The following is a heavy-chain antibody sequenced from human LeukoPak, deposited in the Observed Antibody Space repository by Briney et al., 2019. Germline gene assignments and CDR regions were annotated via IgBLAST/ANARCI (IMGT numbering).Heavy chain of an antibody. CDR2: IYYSGST. V-gene: IGHV4-39*01. J-gene: IGHJ3*02. CDR3: ATYCSSTSCYTGSAFDI. Sequence: SETLSLTCTVSGGSISSSGYYWGWIRQPPGKGLEWIGSIYYSGSTYYNPSLKSRVTISVDTSKNQFSLKLSSVTAADTAVYYCATYCSSTSCYTGSAFDIWGQGTMVTVSS. CDR1: GGSISSSGYY. D-gene: IGHD2-2*02.